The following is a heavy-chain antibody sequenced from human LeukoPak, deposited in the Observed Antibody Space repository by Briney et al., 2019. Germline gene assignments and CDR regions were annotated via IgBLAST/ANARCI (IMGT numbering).Heavy chain of an antibody. D-gene: IGHD2-15*01. CDR2: IHYSGST. CDR3: AREWSAFDY. J-gene: IGHJ4*02. CDR1: GGSIGRYY. V-gene: IGHV4-59*13. Sequence: SETLSLTCSVSGGSIGRYYWSWIRQPPGKGLEWIGYIHYSGSTNYNPSLKSRVTISVDTSKNQLSLRVRSVIAADTAVYYCAREWSAFDYWGQGTLVTVSP.